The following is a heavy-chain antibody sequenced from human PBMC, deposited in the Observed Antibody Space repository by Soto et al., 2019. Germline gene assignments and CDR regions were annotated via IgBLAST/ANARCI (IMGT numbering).Heavy chain of an antibody. J-gene: IGHJ4*02. V-gene: IGHV4-4*02. CDR1: GDSVNTSDW. D-gene: IGHD2-21*02. CDR2: IYHGGNI. CDR3: ARDHQMTATWSFYF. Sequence: PSETLSLTCAVSGDSVNTSDWWNWVRQPPGKGLEWIGEIYHGGNIYYNPALKSRVTISLDKSKNQLSLELTSVTATDTAIYYCARDHQMTATWSFYFWCQGNLVPVSS.